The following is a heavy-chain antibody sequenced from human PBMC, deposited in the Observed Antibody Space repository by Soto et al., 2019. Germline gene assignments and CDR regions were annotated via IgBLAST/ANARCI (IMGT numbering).Heavy chain of an antibody. J-gene: IGHJ6*02. CDR2: LSSGSFYI. CDR1: GFPFDSYS. CDR3: AREANTIYAPHGLDV. D-gene: IGHD3-3*01. V-gene: IGHV3-21*01. Sequence: GGSLRLSCAVSGFPFDSYSMSWVRQAPGQGLEWLASLSSGSFYIFHADSIRGRFTISRDDAKNLLFLQMNSLTIEDTATYYCAREANTIYAPHGLDVWGQGTAVTVSS.